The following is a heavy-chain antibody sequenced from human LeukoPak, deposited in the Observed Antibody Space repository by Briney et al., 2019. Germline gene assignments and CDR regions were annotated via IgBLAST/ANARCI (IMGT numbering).Heavy chain of an antibody. CDR2: IYHSGST. D-gene: IGHD2-15*01. J-gene: IGHJ6*03. CDR3: ATWRYCSGGSCYGNYYMDV. Sequence: SETLSLTCAVSGGSISSSNWWSWVRQPPGKGLEWIGEIYHSGSTNYNPSLKSRVTISVDKSKNQFSLELSSVTAVDTAVYYCATWRYCSGGSCYGNYYMDVWGKGTTVTVSS. V-gene: IGHV4-4*02. CDR1: GGSISSSNW.